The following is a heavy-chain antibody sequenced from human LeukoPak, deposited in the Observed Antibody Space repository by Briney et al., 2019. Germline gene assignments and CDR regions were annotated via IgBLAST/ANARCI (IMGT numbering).Heavy chain of an antibody. V-gene: IGHV1-8*01. Sequence: ASVKVSCKASGYTFASSDINWVRQTAGQGLEWIGWMSPNSGDTGYAQNFQGRVTMTRDTSISTAYMELGSLTSEDTAVYYCSKGPPNWGFDYWGQGTLVTVSS. CDR2: MSPNSGDT. CDR1: GYTFASSD. CDR3: SKGPPNWGFDY. J-gene: IGHJ4*02. D-gene: IGHD7-27*01.